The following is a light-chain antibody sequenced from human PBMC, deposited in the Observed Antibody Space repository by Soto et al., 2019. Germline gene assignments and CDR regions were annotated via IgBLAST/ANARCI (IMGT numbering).Light chain of an antibody. Sequence: QSALTQPASVSGSPGQSITISCTGTSSNVGSYDLVSWYQQHPGEAPKLMIYEGTKRPSGVSSRFSGSKSANTASLTISGLQPEDAADYYCCSYAGSDTMIFGGGTQLTVL. J-gene: IGLJ2*01. CDR3: CSYAGSDTMI. V-gene: IGLV2-23*01. CDR2: EGT. CDR1: SSNVGSYDL.